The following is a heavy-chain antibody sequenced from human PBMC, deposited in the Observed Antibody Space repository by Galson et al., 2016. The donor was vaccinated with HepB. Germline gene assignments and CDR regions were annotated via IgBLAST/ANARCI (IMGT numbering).Heavy chain of an antibody. V-gene: IGHV3-74*01. CDR2: INSDGTTS. D-gene: IGHD4-23*01. CDR1: GFAFSSHW. Sequence: SLRLSCAASGFAFSSHWMHWVRQAPGKGLMWVARINSDGTTSNYADSVKGRFTISRDNAKNTLYLQMNSLRVEDTAVYYCGRDHSVVLTTAYNWFDPWGQGTLVTVSS. J-gene: IGHJ5*02. CDR3: GRDHSVVLTTAYNWFDP.